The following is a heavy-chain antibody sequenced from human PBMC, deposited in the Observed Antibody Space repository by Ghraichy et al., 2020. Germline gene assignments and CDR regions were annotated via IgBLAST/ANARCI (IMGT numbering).Heavy chain of an antibody. J-gene: IGHJ4*02. D-gene: IGHD2-15*01. CDR2: INPNSGGT. CDR3: AGDFTRLRYCSGGNCYPGY. CDR1: GSTFIAHY. V-gene: IGHV1-2*02. Sequence: ASVKVSCKTSGSTFIAHYIHWVRQAPVQGLKWMGWINPNSGGTNFAQKLQGRVTMTRDTSISTAYMELSSLRSDDTAIYYCAGDFTRLRYCSGGNCYPGYWGQGTLVTLTS.